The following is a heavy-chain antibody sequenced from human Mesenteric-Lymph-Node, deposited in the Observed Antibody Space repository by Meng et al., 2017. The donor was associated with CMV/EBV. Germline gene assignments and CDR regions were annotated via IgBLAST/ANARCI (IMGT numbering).Heavy chain of an antibody. CDR2: VIPMYNIR. D-gene: IGHD3-9*01. CDR1: GYNFAGYG. V-gene: IGHV1-69*10. Sequence: SVKVSCKTSGYNFAGYGVNWVRQAPGQGLEWMGVVIPMYNIRNHAQKFQGRVTITADKSTSTTYMELSSLRSEDTAVYYCAKDPRDTTGYYYFDSWGQGTLVTVSS. J-gene: IGHJ4*02. CDR3: AKDPRDTTGYYYFDS.